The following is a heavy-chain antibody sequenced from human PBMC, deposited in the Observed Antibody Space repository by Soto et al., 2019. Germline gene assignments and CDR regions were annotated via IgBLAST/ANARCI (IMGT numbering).Heavy chain of an antibody. Sequence: ASVKVSCKASGYTFTSYDINWVRQATGQGLEWMGWMNPNSGNTGYAQKFQGRVTMTRNTSISTAYMELSSLRSDDTAVYYCARGTGYCTEGVCYDFDYWGQGTLVTVSS. CDR2: MNPNSGNT. CDR3: ARGTGYCTEGVCYDFDY. V-gene: IGHV1-8*01. D-gene: IGHD2-8*01. CDR1: GYTFTSYD. J-gene: IGHJ4*02.